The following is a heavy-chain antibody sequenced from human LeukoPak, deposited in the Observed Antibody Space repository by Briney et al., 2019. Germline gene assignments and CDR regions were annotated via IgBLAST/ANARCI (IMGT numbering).Heavy chain of an antibody. CDR1: GFTFSTYV. D-gene: IGHD1-26*01. V-gene: IGHV3-23*01. CDR3: AKDDSGNYLFDS. CDR2: ISGSGGST. J-gene: IGHJ4*02. Sequence: GGSLRLSCAASGFTFSTYVMSWVRQAPGKGLEWVSAISGSGGSTYYADSVKGRFTISRDNSKNMPFLQMSSLRAEDTAIYYCAKDDSGNYLFDSWGQGALVTVSS.